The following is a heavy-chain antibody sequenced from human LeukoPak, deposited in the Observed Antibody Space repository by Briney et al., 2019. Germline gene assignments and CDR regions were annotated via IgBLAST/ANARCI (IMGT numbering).Heavy chain of an antibody. CDR3: ITVSEVVKGTFPGNV. CDR1: GFTFSSYS. V-gene: IGHV3-15*01. D-gene: IGHD2/OR15-2a*01. Sequence: PGGSLRLSCAASGFTFSSYSMNWVRQAPGEGLEWVGRIRSKARGGTTDYAAPVKDRFSISRDDSKNMLYLQMNSLKTEDTGVYYCITVSEVVKGTFPGNVWGQGTTVTVSS. CDR2: IRSKARGGTT. J-gene: IGHJ3*01.